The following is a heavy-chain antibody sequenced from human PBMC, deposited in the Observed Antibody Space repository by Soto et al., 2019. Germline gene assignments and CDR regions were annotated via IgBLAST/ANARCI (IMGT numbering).Heavy chain of an antibody. CDR1: GFTFSSYG. CDR2: ISYDGSNK. J-gene: IGHJ4*02. Sequence: GGSLRLSCAASGFTFSSYGMHWVRQAPGKGLEWVAVISYDGSNKYYADSVKGRFTISRDNSKNTLYLQMNSLRAEDTAVYYCAKSAPEYSSSYFDYWGQGTLVTVSS. CDR3: AKSAPEYSSSYFDY. D-gene: IGHD6-6*01. V-gene: IGHV3-30*18.